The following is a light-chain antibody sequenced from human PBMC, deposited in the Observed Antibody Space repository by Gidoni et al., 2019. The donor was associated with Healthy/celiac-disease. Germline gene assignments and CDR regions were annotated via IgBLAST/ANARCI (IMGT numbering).Light chain of an antibody. J-gene: IGKJ3*01. CDR3: QQYDNLPFT. V-gene: IGKV1-33*01. Sequence: DIQMTASPSSLSASVGDRVTITCQASQDISNYLNWYQQKPGKAPKLLIYDASNLETGVPSRFSGSGSGTDFTFTISSLQPEDISTYYCQQYDNLPFTFGPGTKLNIK. CDR2: DAS. CDR1: QDISNY.